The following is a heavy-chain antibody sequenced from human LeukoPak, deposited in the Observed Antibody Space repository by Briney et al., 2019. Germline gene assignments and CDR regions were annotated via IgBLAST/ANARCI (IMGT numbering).Heavy chain of an antibody. J-gene: IGHJ6*02. V-gene: IGHV4-34*01. CDR1: GGSFSGYY. D-gene: IGHD3-3*01. Sequence: SETLSLTCAVYGGSFSGYYWSWIRQPPGKGREWIGEINHSGSTNYNPSLKSRVTISVDTSKNQFSLKLSSVTAADTAVYYCARALNYDFWSGYSIDYYYGMDVWGQGTTVTVSS. CDR2: INHSGST. CDR3: ARALNYDFWSGYSIDYYYGMDV.